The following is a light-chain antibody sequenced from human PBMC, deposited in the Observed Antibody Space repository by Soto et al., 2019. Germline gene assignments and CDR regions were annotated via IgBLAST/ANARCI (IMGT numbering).Light chain of an antibody. CDR1: VLAKKY. Sequence: SYELTQPSSVSVSPGQTARITCSGDVLAKKYARWFQQKPGQDPVLLIYKDSERPSGIPERFSGSSSGTTVTLTISGAQVEDEADYYCYSAADNNLVFGGGTKLTVL. J-gene: IGLJ2*01. V-gene: IGLV3-27*01. CDR2: KDS. CDR3: YSAADNNLV.